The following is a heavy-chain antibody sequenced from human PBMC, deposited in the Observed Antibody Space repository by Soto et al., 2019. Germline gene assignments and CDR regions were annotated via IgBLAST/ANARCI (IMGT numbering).Heavy chain of an antibody. V-gene: IGHV4-4*07. D-gene: IGHD1-7*01. J-gene: IGHJ4*02. CDR3: ARESGDNWTYEVD. CDR1: GGSITDYS. Sequence: PSETLSLTCTVSGGSITDYSWSWIRQSAGKGLEWLGRISINGNSHYHPSLRSRVTMSIETSKNQFSLNLRSVAAADMAVYYCARESGDNWTYEVDWGQGTLVTVSS. CDR2: ISINGNS.